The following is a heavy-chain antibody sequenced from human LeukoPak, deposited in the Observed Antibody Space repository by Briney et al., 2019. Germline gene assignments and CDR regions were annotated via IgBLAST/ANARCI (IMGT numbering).Heavy chain of an antibody. CDR3: ATSGSGWPPNAFDI. Sequence: ASVKVSCKVSGYTLTELSMHWVRQAPGKGREWMGGFDPEDGETIYAQKFQGRVTMTEDTSTDTAYMELSSLRSEDTAVYYCATSGSGWPPNAFDIWGQGTMVTVSS. J-gene: IGHJ3*02. V-gene: IGHV1-24*01. D-gene: IGHD6-19*01. CDR2: FDPEDGET. CDR1: GYTLTELS.